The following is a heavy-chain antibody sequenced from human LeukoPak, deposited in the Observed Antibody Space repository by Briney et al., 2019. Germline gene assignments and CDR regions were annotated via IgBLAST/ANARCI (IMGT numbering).Heavy chain of an antibody. CDR3: ARGGPRASSKKFDY. CDR1: GGSISSSLYY. CDR2: INHSGST. D-gene: IGHD3-16*01. Sequence: SETLSLTCTVSGGSISSSLYYWGWIRQPPGKGLEWIGEINHSGSTNYNPSLKSRVTISVDTSKNQLSLKLSSVTAADTAVYYCARGGPRASSKKFDYWGQGTLVTVSS. J-gene: IGHJ4*02. V-gene: IGHV4-39*07.